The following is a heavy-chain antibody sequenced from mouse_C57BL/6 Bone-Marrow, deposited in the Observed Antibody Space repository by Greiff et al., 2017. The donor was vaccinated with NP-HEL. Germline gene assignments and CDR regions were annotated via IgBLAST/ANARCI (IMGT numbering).Heavy chain of an antibody. CDR3: AREAYYYGSSPWFAY. CDR2: ISSGGSYT. V-gene: IGHV5-6*01. D-gene: IGHD1-1*01. CDR1: GFTFSSYG. Sequence: EVHLVESGGDLVKPGGSLKLSCAASGFTFSSYGMSWVRQTPDKRLEWVATISSGGSYTYYPDSVKGRFTISRDNAKNTLYLQMSSLKSEDTAMYYCAREAYYYGSSPWFAYWGQGTLVTVSA. J-gene: IGHJ3*01.